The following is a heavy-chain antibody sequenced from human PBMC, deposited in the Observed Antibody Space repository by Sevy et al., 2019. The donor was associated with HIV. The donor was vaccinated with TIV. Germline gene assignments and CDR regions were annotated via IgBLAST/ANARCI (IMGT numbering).Heavy chain of an antibody. Sequence: GGSLRLSCAASGFTFSSYAMSWVRQAPGKGLEWVSAISRSGGSTYYADSVKGRFTISRDNSKNTLYLQMNSLRAEDTAVYFCTCGYGRFDFWGQGALVTVSS. J-gene: IGHJ4*02. D-gene: IGHD4-17*01. CDR3: TCGYGRFDF. CDR1: GFTFSSYA. CDR2: ISRSGGST. V-gene: IGHV3-23*01.